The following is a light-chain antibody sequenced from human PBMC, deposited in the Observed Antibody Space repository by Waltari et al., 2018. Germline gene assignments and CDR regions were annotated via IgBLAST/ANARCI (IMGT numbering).Light chain of an antibody. Sequence: EIVLTQSPGTLSLSPGERATLSCRASQSLGSTYLAWYQQNPGRAPRLLIYGASTRATGIPDRFSGSGSGTDFTLTISRLEPEDFAVYFCQQFGSSYTFGQGTKLEI. CDR3: QQFGSSYT. J-gene: IGKJ2*01. V-gene: IGKV3-20*01. CDR2: GAS. CDR1: QSLGSTY.